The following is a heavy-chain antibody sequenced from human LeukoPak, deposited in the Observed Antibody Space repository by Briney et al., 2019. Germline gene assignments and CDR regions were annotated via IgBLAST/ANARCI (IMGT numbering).Heavy chain of an antibody. D-gene: IGHD1-14*01. CDR1: GYTFTRYG. CDR3: AGVNLYYNYMDV. V-gene: IGHV1-18*01. Sequence: ASVKVSCKASGYTFTRYGISWVRQAPGQALEWMEWIRVDNGDTDNAQKFQGRVTITTDTSSTTIYMELRSLRSDDTAVYYCAGVNLYYNYMDVWGKGTTVTVSS. CDR2: IRVDNGDT. J-gene: IGHJ6*03.